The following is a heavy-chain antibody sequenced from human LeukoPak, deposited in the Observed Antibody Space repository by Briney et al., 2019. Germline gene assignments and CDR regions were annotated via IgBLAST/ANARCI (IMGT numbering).Heavy chain of an antibody. D-gene: IGHD3-22*01. CDR2: ISYDGTNK. V-gene: IGHV3-30*04. CDR3: AKSDNYYDSSGPFDY. J-gene: IGHJ4*02. CDR1: GFTFSNYA. Sequence: GGSLRLSCAASGFTFSNYAMHWVRQAPGKGLEWVAVISYDGTNKYYADSVKGRFTISRDNSKNTLYLQMNSLRAEDTAVYYCAKSDNYYDSSGPFDYWGQGTLVTVSS.